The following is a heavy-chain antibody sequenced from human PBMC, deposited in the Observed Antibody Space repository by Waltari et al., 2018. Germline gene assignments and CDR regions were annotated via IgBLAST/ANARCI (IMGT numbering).Heavy chain of an antibody. J-gene: IGHJ4*02. D-gene: IGHD3-22*01. CDR2: INHSGST. CDR3: ARARSSGYYYY. Sequence: QVQLQQWGAGLLKPSETLSLTCAVYGGSFSGYYWSWIRQPPGKGLEWIGEINHSGSTNYNPSLKSRVTISVDTSKNQFSLKPSSVTAADTAVYYCARARSSGYYYYWGQGTLVTVSS. CDR1: GGSFSGYY. V-gene: IGHV4-34*01.